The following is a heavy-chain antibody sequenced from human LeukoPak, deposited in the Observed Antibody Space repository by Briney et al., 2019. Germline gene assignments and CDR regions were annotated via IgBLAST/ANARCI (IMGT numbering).Heavy chain of an antibody. V-gene: IGHV4-31*03. Sequence: SETLSLTCTVSGGSISSGGYYWSWIRQHPGKGLEWIGYIYYSGSTYYNPSLKSRVTISVDTSKNQFSLKLSSVTAADTAVYYCASTSRYSYGRYYYGMDVWGQGTTVTVSS. CDR3: ASTSRYSYGRYYYGMDV. D-gene: IGHD5-18*01. CDR2: IYYSGST. CDR1: GGSISSGGYY. J-gene: IGHJ6*02.